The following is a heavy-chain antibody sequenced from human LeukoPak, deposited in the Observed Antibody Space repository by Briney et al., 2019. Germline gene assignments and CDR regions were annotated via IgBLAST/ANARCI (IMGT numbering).Heavy chain of an antibody. V-gene: IGHV4-59*02. CDR3: ARRVVVVTANDKSDAFDM. D-gene: IGHD2-21*02. Sequence: SETLSLTCTASGGSVSSHYWNWIRQPPGEGLEWIGYIYYTGSTNYNPSLKSRVTISLDTSKNQFSLKLRSVTAADTAVYYCARRVVVVTANDKSDAFDMWGQGTVVTVSS. CDR2: IYYTGST. J-gene: IGHJ3*02. CDR1: GGSVSSHY.